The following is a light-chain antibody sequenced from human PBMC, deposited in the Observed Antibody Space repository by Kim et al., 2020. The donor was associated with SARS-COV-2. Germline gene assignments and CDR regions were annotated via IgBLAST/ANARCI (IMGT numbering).Light chain of an antibody. V-gene: IGKV3D-15*01. CDR2: GAS. CDR3: QQYNNWPPPPSWT. Sequence: EIVMTQSPATLSVSPGERATLSCRASQSVSSNLAWYQQKPGQAPRLLIYGASTRATGIPARFSGSGSGTEFTLTISSLQSEDFAVYYCQQYNNWPPPPSWTFGQGTKVDIK. CDR1: QSVSSN. J-gene: IGKJ1*01.